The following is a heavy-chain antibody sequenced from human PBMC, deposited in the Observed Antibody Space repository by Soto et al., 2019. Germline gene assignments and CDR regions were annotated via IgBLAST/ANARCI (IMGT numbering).Heavy chain of an antibody. D-gene: IGHD3-16*01. Sequence: QLQLQESGPGLVKPSETLSLTCTVSGGSISSSSYYWGWIRQPPGKGLEGIGSIYYSGSTYYNPPLKSGVPIPVHTSKNQFPVKLGSVTAADTAVYYCARHRGVEGEPPFDYWGQGTRVTVSS. V-gene: IGHV4-39*01. CDR3: ARHRGVEGEPPFDY. J-gene: IGHJ4*02. CDR1: GGSISSSSYY. CDR2: IYYSGST.